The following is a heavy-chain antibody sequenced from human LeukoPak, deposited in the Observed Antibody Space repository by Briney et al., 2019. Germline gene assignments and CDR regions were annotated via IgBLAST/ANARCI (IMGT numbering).Heavy chain of an antibody. CDR1: GGSISSYY. J-gene: IGHJ3*02. CDR2: IYYSGGT. V-gene: IGHV4-59*08. CDR3: ARHFRLYDAPGAFDI. D-gene: IGHD2-2*02. Sequence: SETLSLTCTVSGGSISSYYWSWIRQPPGKGLEWIGYIYYSGGTNYNPSLKSRVTISVDTSKNQFSLKLSSVTAADTAVYYCARHFRLYDAPGAFDIWGQGTMVTVSS.